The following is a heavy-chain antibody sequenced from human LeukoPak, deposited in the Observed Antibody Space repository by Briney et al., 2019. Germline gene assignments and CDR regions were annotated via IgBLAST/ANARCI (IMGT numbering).Heavy chain of an antibody. D-gene: IGHD6-19*01. CDR1: GYTFTSYD. J-gene: IGHJ6*03. Sequence: ASVKVSCKASGYTFTSYDINWVRQATGQGLEWMGWMNPNSGNTGYAQKFQGRVTITRNTSISTAYMELSSLRSEDAAVYYCARGGYNSGWAHYYYYMDVWGKGTTVTVSS. V-gene: IGHV1-8*03. CDR3: ARGGYNSGWAHYYYYMDV. CDR2: MNPNSGNT.